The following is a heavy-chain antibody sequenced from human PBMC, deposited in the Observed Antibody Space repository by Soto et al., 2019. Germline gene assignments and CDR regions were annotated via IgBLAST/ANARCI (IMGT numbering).Heavy chain of an antibody. CDR3: ARDPSPDSSGWYLVFDY. D-gene: IGHD6-19*01. CDR1: GGTFSSYA. J-gene: IGHJ4*02. CDR2: IIPIFGTA. Sequence: QVQLVQSGAEVKKPGSSVKVSCKASGGTFSSYAISWVRQAPGQGLERMGGIIPIFGTANYAQKFQGRVTITADESTSTAYMELSSLRSEDTAVYYCARDPSPDSSGWYLVFDYWGQGTLVTVSS. V-gene: IGHV1-69*01.